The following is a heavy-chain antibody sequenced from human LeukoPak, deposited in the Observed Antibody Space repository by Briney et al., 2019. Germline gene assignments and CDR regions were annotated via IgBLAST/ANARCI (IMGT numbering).Heavy chain of an antibody. J-gene: IGHJ4*02. CDR3: GKDHMVGHTTPFDF. Sequence: GGSLRLSCATSGFTFSSYSMGWVRQAPGKGLEWVSSISGSGDNTYYADSVKGRFTISRDKSKNTLYLQLTSLRAEDTAVYYCGKDHMVGHTTPFDFWGQGTPVTVSS. CDR2: ISGSGDNT. D-gene: IGHD1-26*01. CDR1: GFTFSSYS. V-gene: IGHV3-23*01.